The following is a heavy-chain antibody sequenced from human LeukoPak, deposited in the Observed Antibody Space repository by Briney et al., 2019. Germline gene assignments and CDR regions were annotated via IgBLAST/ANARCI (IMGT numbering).Heavy chain of an antibody. CDR3: ARLIAVAGYYYYYMDV. CDR2: INPNSGGT. CDR1: GYTFTGYY. J-gene: IGHJ6*03. Sequence: ASVKVSCKASGYTFTGYYMHWVRQAPGQGLEWMGRINPNSGGTNYAQKFQGRVTMTRDTSISTAYMELGRLRSDDTAVYYCARLIAVAGYYYYYMDVWGKGTTVTVSS. V-gene: IGHV1-2*06. D-gene: IGHD6-19*01.